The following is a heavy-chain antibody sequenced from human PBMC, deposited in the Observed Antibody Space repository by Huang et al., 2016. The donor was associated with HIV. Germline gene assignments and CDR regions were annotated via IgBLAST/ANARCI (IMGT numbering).Heavy chain of an antibody. V-gene: IGHV1-69*13. CDR2: ISPMFGTP. D-gene: IGHD4-17*01. CDR1: GGTFSKYA. Sequence: QVQLVQSGAEVKTPGSSVKVSCKASGGTFSKYAISWVRQAPGQGLEWMGGISPMFGTPNYERKFQGRVTITADDSTSTTYVEVSSLRSEDTALYYCARGQLGSYGDYDVLYWGQGTLVTVSS. J-gene: IGHJ4*02. CDR3: ARGQLGSYGDYDVLY.